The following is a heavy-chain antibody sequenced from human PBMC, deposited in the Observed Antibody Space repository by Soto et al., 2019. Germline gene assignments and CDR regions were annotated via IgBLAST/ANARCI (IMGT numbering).Heavy chain of an antibody. CDR1: GFTFDDYA. Sequence: EVQLVESGGGLVQPGRSLRLSCAASGFTFDDYAMHWVRQAPGKGLEWVSGISWNSGSIGYADSVKGRFTISRDNAKNSLYLQMNSLRAEDTALYYCAKAPRGYNYYGMDVWGQGTTVTVSS. J-gene: IGHJ6*02. CDR3: AKAPRGYNYYGMDV. V-gene: IGHV3-9*01. D-gene: IGHD3-10*01. CDR2: ISWNSGSI.